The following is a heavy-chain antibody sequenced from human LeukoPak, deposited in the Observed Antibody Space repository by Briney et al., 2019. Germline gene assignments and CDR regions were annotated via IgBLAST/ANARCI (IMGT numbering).Heavy chain of an antibody. V-gene: IGHV1-46*01. CDR1: GYTFTSYY. J-gene: IGHJ4*02. Sequence: ASVKVSCKASGYTFTSYYMHWVRQAPGQGLEWMGIINPSGGSTSYAQKFQGRVTMTRDTSTSTVYMELSSLRSEDTAVYYCARDQWAPYYYGSGIDYWGQGTLVTVSS. CDR3: ARDQWAPYYYGSGIDY. CDR2: INPSGGST. D-gene: IGHD3-10*01.